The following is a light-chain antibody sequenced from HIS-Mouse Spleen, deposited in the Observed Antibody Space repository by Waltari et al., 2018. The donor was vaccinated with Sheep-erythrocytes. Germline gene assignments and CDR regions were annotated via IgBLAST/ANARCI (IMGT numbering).Light chain of an antibody. Sequence: QSALTQPASVSGSPGQSITISCTGTSSYVGSYNLCSWYQQHPGKAPKLMIYEGSKRPSGVSNRFSGSKSGNKASLTISGLQAEDEADYYCCSYAGSSTPWVFGGGTKLTVL. CDR1: SSYVGSYNL. V-gene: IGLV2-23*01. CDR3: CSYAGSSTPWV. CDR2: EGS. J-gene: IGLJ3*02.